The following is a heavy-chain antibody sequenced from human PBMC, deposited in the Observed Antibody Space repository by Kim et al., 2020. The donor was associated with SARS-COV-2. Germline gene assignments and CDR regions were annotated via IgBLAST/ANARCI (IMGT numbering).Heavy chain of an antibody. D-gene: IGHD4-17*01. J-gene: IGHJ4*02. V-gene: IGHV3-33*01. CDR2: IWSDGSKT. CDR3: ARNFYDYGDY. Sequence: GGSLRLSCAASGFTFCNYGMHWVRQAPGKGLEWVAVIWSDGSKTYCADSLKGRFTISRDNSKNTLYLQMNDLRVEDTAVYYCARNFYDYGDYWGQGTLVTVSS. CDR1: GFTFCNYG.